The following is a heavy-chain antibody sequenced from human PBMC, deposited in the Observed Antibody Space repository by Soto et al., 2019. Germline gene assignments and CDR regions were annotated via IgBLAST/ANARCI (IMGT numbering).Heavy chain of an antibody. V-gene: IGHV1-18*01. CDR3: ARHNLLRYFNWFDP. D-gene: IGHD3-9*01. J-gene: IGHJ5*02. CDR2: ISAYNGNT. CDR1: GYTFTSYG. Sequence: GASVKVSCKASGYTFTSYGISWVRQAPGQGLEWMGWISAYNGNTNYAQKLQGRVTMTTDTSTSTAYMELRSLRSDDTAVYYCARHNLLRYFNWFDPWGQGTLVTVSS.